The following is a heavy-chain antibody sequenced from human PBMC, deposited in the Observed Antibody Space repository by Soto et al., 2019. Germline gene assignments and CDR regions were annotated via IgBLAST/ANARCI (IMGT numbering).Heavy chain of an antibody. D-gene: IGHD3-3*01. J-gene: IGHJ5*02. V-gene: IGHV3-15*01. CDR2: IKSKTDGGTT. Sequence: GGSLRLSCAASGFTFSNAWMSWVRQAPGKGLEWVGRIKSKTDGGTTDYAAPVKGRFTISRDDSKNTLYLQMNSLKTEDTAVYYCTTEEIFGVPLGFDPWGQGTLVTVSS. CDR1: GFTFSNAW. CDR3: TTEEIFGVPLGFDP.